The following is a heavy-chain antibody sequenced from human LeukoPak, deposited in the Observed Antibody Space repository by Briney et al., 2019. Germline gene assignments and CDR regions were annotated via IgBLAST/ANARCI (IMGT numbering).Heavy chain of an antibody. CDR1: GGTFSSYA. CDR3: AREAYSNYGDNWFDP. CDR2: IIPIFGIA. V-gene: IGHV1-69*04. D-gene: IGHD4-11*01. Sequence: ASVKVSCKASGGTFSSYAISWVRQAPGQGLEWMGRIIPIFGIANYAQKFQGRVTITADKSTSTAYMELSSLRSEDTAVYYCAREAYSNYGDNWFDPWGQGTLVTVSS. J-gene: IGHJ5*02.